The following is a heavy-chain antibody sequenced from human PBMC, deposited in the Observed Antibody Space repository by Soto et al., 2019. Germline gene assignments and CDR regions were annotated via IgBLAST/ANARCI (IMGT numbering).Heavy chain of an antibody. Sequence: GRSLRLSCSASGFTFSSYAMHWVRQAPGKGLEYVSAISSNGGSTYYADSVKGRFTIPRDNSKNTLYLQMNSLRAEDTAVYYCARDYDYVWGSYRYYYYYGMDVWGQGTTVTVSS. CDR1: GFTFSSYA. CDR3: ARDYDYVWGSYRYYYYYGMDV. V-gene: IGHV3-64*04. CDR2: ISSNGGST. D-gene: IGHD3-16*02. J-gene: IGHJ6*02.